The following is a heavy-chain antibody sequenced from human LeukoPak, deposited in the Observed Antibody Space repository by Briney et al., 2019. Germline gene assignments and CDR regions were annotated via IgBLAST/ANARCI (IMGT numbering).Heavy chain of an antibody. J-gene: IGHJ4*02. CDR2: IRSKAYGGTT. D-gene: IGHD4-17*01. Sequence: PGGSLRLSCTASGFTFGDYAMSWVRQAPGKGLEWVGFIRSKAYGGTTEYAASVKGRFTISRDDSKSIAYLQMNSLKTEDTAVYYCTRVFIGYGDYVRSGGDYFDYWGQGTLVTVSS. CDR1: GFTFGDYA. CDR3: TRVFIGYGDYVRSGGDYFDY. V-gene: IGHV3-49*04.